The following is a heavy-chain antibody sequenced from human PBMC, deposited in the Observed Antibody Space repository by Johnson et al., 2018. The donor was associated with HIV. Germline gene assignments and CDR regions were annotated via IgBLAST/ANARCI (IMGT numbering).Heavy chain of an antibody. Sequence: MQLVESGGGLVQPGGSLRLSCAASDFTVSRNYISWVRQAPGTGLEWVSVFHSVDTTYYADSVKGRFTISRDNSKNMVYLRMNSLRTEDTAVYYCAPLGDAFDIWGQGTMVTVSS. V-gene: IGHV3-66*02. CDR2: FHSVDTT. D-gene: IGHD7-27*01. CDR3: APLGDAFDI. J-gene: IGHJ3*02. CDR1: DFTVSRNY.